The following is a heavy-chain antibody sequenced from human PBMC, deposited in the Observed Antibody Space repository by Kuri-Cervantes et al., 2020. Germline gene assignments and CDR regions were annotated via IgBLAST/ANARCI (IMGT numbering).Heavy chain of an antibody. J-gene: IGHJ4*02. CDR1: GFTVSSNY. CDR3: ARVLGRDYYYDSSGYYRRDY. V-gene: IGHV3-53*01. Sequence: GGSLRLSCAASGFTVSSNYMSWVRQAPGKGLEWVSVIYSGGSTYYADSVKGRFTISRDNAKNSLYLQMNSLRAEDTAVYYCARVLGRDYYYDSSGYYRRDYWGQGTLVTVSS. CDR2: IYSGGST. D-gene: IGHD3-22*01.